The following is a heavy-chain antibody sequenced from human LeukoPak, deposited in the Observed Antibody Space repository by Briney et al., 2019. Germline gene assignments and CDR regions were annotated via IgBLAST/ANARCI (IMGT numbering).Heavy chain of an antibody. Sequence: SETLSLTCTVSGDSISSSTYYWGWIRQPPGKGLEWIGSMYYSGSTYYNPSLKSRVTISVDTSKNQFSLKLSSVTAADMAMYYCARRPQNSGSHDGPSGLDYWGQGTRVTVSS. D-gene: IGHD1-26*01. V-gene: IGHV4-39*01. CDR1: GDSISSSTYY. J-gene: IGHJ4*02. CDR3: ARRPQNSGSHDGPSGLDY. CDR2: MYYSGST.